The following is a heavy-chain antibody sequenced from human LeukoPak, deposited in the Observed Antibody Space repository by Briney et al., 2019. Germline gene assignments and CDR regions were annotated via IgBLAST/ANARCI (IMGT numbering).Heavy chain of an antibody. J-gene: IGHJ4*02. CDR3: ARDIKAVAVNFDY. CDR1: GFTFSSYS. Sequence: PGGSLRLSCAASGFTFSSYSMNWVRQAPGKGLEWVSSIGSSSSYIYYADSVKGRFTISRDNAKNSLYLQMNSLRAEDTAVYYCARDIKAVAVNFDYWGQGTLVTVSS. V-gene: IGHV3-21*01. D-gene: IGHD6-19*01. CDR2: IGSSSSYI.